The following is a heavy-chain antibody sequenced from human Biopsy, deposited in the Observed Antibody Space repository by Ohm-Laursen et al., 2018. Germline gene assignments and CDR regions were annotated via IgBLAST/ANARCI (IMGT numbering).Heavy chain of an antibody. D-gene: IGHD1-26*01. CDR1: GYTFTSHD. J-gene: IGHJ5*02. V-gene: IGHV1-8*01. Sequence: ASVKVSCKASGYTFTSHDINWVRQATGQGLEWMGWMSPNTGNTVYAQRFQDRVTMTSDTSTGTAYMELTSLTSDDTAVYFCARWETTLGRSLDAWGQGTLVAVSS. CDR3: ARWETTLGRSLDA. CDR2: MSPNTGNT.